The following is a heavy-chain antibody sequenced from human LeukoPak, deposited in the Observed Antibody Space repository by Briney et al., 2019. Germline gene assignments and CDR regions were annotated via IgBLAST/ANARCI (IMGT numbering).Heavy chain of an antibody. CDR2: LYSDGNI. J-gene: IGHJ4*02. Sequence: GGSLRLSCAASGFAVITNDMTWVRQAPGKGLEWVSVLYSDGNIKYADSVQGRFTISRDNSKNTLYLEMNSLSPDDTAVYYCARGVEPLAANTLAYWGQGTLVTVSS. CDR1: GFAVITND. D-gene: IGHD1-14*01. V-gene: IGHV3-53*01. CDR3: ARGVEPLAANTLAY.